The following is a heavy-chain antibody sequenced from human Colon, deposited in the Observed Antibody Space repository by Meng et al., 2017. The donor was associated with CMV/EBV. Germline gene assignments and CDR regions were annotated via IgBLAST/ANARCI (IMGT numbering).Heavy chain of an antibody. V-gene: IGHV1-2*02. CDR3: GTFGGDFDY. CDR1: GYTFPVYL. D-gene: IGHD3-3*01. J-gene: IGHJ4*02. Sequence: QAPLLTLGAEMREPGASVMVSCKAPGYTFPVYLIPWVRQAPGQGLEWMGWINPYSGDTIYAQKFEVGVTMTRDASITTAYLELSSLKSDDTAVYYCGTFGGDFDYWGQGTLVTVSS. CDR2: INPYSGDT.